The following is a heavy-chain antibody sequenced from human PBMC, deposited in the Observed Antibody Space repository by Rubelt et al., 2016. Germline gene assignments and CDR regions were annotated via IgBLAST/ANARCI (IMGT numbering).Heavy chain of an antibody. Sequence: QLQLQESGPGRVKPSETLSLTCTVSGGSISSSSYSWGWIRQPPGKGLQWIGNIYYSGTTYYNPSLKSRATISVDTSKNQFSLKRSSVTAADTAVYYCEVAGAATGSDYWGQGTLVTVSS. D-gene: IGHD6-13*01. CDR2: IYYSGTT. V-gene: IGHV4-39*01. J-gene: IGHJ4*02. CDR3: EVAGAATGSDY. CDR1: GGSISSSSYS.